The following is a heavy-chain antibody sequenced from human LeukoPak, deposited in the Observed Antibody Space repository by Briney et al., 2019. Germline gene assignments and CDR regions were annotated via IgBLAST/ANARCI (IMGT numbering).Heavy chain of an antibody. CDR1: GFTFSSNV. D-gene: IGHD6-19*01. Sequence: GGSLRLSCAASGFTFSSNVMSWVRQAQGKGLEWVSAISGSGGTTYYADSVKGRFTISRDNSENTLYLQMNSLRAEDTAVYYCARRESSSGWWSYYFDSWGQGTLVTVSS. V-gene: IGHV3-23*01. J-gene: IGHJ4*02. CDR3: ARRESSSGWWSYYFDS. CDR2: ISGSGGTT.